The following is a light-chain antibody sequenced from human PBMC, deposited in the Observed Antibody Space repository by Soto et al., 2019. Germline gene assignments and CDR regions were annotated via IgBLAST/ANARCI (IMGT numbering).Light chain of an antibody. CDR1: QSVSIY. CDR3: QQRSNWPPT. CDR2: AAS. V-gene: IGKV3-11*01. Sequence: EIVLTQSPATLSLSPGERAALSCRSSQSVSIYLAWYQQKPGQDPMLLIYAASNRATGIPARFSGSGSGTDFTLTISSLEPEDCAVYYCQQRSNWPPTFGQGTRLEIK. J-gene: IGKJ2*01.